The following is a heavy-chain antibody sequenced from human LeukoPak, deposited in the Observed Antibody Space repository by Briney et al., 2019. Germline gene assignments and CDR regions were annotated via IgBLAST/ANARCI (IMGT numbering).Heavy chain of an antibody. Sequence: ASVKVSCKTSAYTCTSPKIHWVLHETAHERNWIRVINPSSNTTSYAQRFQGRLTMTRDTSTSTVYMELSTLRSEDTAVHYCARMGYSSDSYFDYWGQGTLVAVSS. CDR2: INPSSNTT. CDR1: AYTCTSPK. V-gene: IGHV1-46*01. J-gene: IGHJ4*02. CDR3: ARMGYSSDSYFDY. D-gene: IGHD6-19*01.